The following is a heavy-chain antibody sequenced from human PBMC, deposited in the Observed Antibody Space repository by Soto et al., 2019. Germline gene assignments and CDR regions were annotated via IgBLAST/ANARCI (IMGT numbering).Heavy chain of an antibody. Sequence: SETLSLTCTVSGGSISSYYWSWIRQPPGKGLEWIGYIYYSGSTNYNPSLKSRVTISVDTSKNQFSLKLSSVTAADTAVYYCARTVHYDFWSGYYTGSGMDVWGQGTTVT. D-gene: IGHD3-3*01. J-gene: IGHJ6*02. CDR3: ARTVHYDFWSGYYTGSGMDV. CDR1: GGSISSYY. V-gene: IGHV4-59*01. CDR2: IYYSGST.